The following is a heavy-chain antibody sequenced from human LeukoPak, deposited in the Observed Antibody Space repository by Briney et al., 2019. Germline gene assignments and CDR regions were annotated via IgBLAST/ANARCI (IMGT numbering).Heavy chain of an antibody. V-gene: IGHV3-7*01. CDR2: IKRDGVET. J-gene: IGHJ4*02. Sequence: GGSLRLSCAASGLTLSNYCMTWVRQGPGKGLEWVATIKRDGVETYYVDSVRGRFTISRDNAENSVCLRMNNLRDEDTAVYYCTRGGRNTSYYWYYWGQGTLVTVSS. CDR3: TRGGRNTSYYWYY. CDR1: GLTLSNYC. D-gene: IGHD1-26*01.